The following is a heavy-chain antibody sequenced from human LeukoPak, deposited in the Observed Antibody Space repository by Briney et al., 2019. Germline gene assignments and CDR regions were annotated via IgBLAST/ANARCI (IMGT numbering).Heavy chain of an antibody. V-gene: IGHV1-18*01. CDR1: GYTFTSYG. D-gene: IGHD3-9*01. CDR2: ISAYNGYP. Sequence: ASVKVSCKASGYTFTSYGISWVRQAPGQGLEWMGWISAYNGYPKYVQKFQGRVTMTIDTPTSTAYMELRSLRSDDTAVYYCARNYDILAGRHVGSYWFDPWGQGTLVTVSS. CDR3: ARNYDILAGRHVGSYWFDP. J-gene: IGHJ5*02.